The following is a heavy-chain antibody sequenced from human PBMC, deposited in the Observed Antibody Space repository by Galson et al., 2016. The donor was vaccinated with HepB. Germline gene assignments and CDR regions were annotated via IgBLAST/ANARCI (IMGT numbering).Heavy chain of an antibody. CDR3: ARDRQRHYYFYGMDV. CDR1: GFTFTDYW. Sequence: SLRLSCAASGFTFTDYWMSWVRQAPGKGLEWVANIKEDGSEITYVDSVRGRFTISRDNAKNSLFLQMNRLRVEDTAVYYCARDRQRHYYFYGMDVWGHGTTVTASS. CDR2: IKEDGSEI. D-gene: IGHD6-25*01. J-gene: IGHJ6*02. V-gene: IGHV3-7*01.